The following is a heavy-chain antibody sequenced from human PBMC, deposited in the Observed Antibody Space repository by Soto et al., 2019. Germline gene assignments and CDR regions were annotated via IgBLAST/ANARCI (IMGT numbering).Heavy chain of an antibody. CDR2: ISGSGGST. D-gene: IGHD3-16*01. J-gene: IGHJ4*02. Sequence: EVQLLESGGGLVQPGGSLRLSCAASGFTFSSYAMSWVRQAPGKGLEWVSAISGSGGSTYYADSVKGRFTISRDNSKNTLDRQMNSLRAEATAVYYCAKGVYPVSVSTFLDYWGQGTLVTVSS. CDR1: GFTFSSYA. V-gene: IGHV3-23*01. CDR3: AKGVYPVSVSTFLDY.